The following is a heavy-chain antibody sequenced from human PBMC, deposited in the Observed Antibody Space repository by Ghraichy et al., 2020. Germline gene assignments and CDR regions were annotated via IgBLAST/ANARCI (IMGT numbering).Heavy chain of an antibody. CDR1: GGSFSGYY. V-gene: IGHV4-34*01. CDR3: ARIVRAGDQIPVDY. J-gene: IGHJ4*02. D-gene: IGHD2-21*02. CDR2: INHSGST. Sequence: SETLSLTCAVYGGSFSGYYWSWIRQPPGKGLEWIGEINHSGSTNYNPSLKSRVTISVDTSKNQFSLKLSSVTAADTAVYYCARIVRAGDQIPVDYWGQGTLVTVSS.